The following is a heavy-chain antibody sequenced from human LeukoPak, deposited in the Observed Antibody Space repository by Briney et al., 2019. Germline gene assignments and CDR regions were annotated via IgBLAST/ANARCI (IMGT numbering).Heavy chain of an antibody. CDR2: IYTSGST. Sequence: SETLSLTCTVSGGSISSYYWSWIRQPPGKGLEWIGYIYTSGSTNYNPSLKSRVTISVDTSKNQFSLKLSSVTAADTAVYYCVGRGYYDFWSGSTFDPWGQGTLVTVSS. V-gene: IGHV4-4*09. D-gene: IGHD3-3*01. CDR1: GGSISSYY. CDR3: VGRGYYDFWSGSTFDP. J-gene: IGHJ5*02.